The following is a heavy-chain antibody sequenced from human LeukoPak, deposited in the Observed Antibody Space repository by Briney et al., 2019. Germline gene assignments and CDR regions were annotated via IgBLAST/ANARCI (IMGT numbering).Heavy chain of an antibody. D-gene: IGHD3-22*01. V-gene: IGHV3-43*01. CDR1: GFTFDDYT. CDR2: ISRDGGST. J-gene: IGHJ3*02. CDR3: AKAVNSVYDSSGPI. Sequence: GGSLRLSCAASGFTFDDYTMHWVRQAPGKGLEWVSLISRDGGSTYYADSVKGRFTISRDNSKNTLYLQMNSLRAEDTAVYYCAKAVNSVYDSSGPIWGQGTMVTVSS.